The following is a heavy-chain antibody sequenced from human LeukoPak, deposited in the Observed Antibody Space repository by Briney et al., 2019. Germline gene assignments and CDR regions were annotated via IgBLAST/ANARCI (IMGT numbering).Heavy chain of an antibody. V-gene: IGHV3-74*01. Sequence: GGSLRLSCAASGFTFSTYWVHWVRQPPEKGLLWVSHINPDGSTTNYADSVKGRFTISRDNAKNTLYLQMNYLRVEDTAVYYCARDVSGRDDYWGQGTLVIVSS. D-gene: IGHD6-25*01. J-gene: IGHJ4*02. CDR3: ARDVSGRDDY. CDR1: GFTFSTYW. CDR2: INPDGSTT.